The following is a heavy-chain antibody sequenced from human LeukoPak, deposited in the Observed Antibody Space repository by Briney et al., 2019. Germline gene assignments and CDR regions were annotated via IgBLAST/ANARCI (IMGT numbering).Heavy chain of an antibody. D-gene: IGHD1-26*01. V-gene: IGHV3-23*01. CDR1: GFTFN. CDR3: AKTGSPIVGATGLNY. CDR2: ISPSADIK. Sequence: PGGSLRLSCAASGFTFNWVRQAPGKGLEWVSGISPSADIKYYADSVKGRFTISRDNSKNMLYLEVISLTADDTAVYYCAKTGSPIVGATGLNYWGQGTLVTVSS. J-gene: IGHJ4*02.